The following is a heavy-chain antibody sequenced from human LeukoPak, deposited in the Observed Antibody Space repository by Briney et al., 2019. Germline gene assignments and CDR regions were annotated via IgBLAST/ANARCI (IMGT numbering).Heavy chain of an antibody. D-gene: IGHD1-26*01. Sequence: PSETLFLTCTVSGGSINSYYWSWIRQPPGKGLEWIGYIYYSGSTNYNPSLTSRVTISVDTSKNQFSLNLNSVTTADTAVYYCARSRGARFAPLDYWGQGTLVTVSS. CDR3: ARSRGARFAPLDY. J-gene: IGHJ4*02. CDR1: GGSINSYY. CDR2: IYYSGST. V-gene: IGHV4-59*01.